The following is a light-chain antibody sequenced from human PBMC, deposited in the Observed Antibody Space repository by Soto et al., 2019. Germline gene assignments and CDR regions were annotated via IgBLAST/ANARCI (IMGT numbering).Light chain of an antibody. V-gene: IGKV1-5*01. Sequence: DIQMTQSPSTLSASVGDRVTIACRASQGISSYLAWYQQKPGKAPNLLIYDAASLEAGVPSRFSGSGTGTEFTLTINSLQPTDFATYYCQQYNSYPWTFGQGTKVDI. CDR2: DAA. CDR3: QQYNSYPWT. CDR1: QGISSY. J-gene: IGKJ1*01.